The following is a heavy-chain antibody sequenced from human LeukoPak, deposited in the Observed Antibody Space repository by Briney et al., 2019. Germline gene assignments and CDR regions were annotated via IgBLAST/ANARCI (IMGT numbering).Heavy chain of an antibody. CDR2: INPNSGGT. J-gene: IGHJ3*01. D-gene: IGHD2-21*01. CDR3: ARAVVEDDAFDF. V-gene: IGHV1-2*02. CDR1: GYTFTAYH. Sequence: ASVKVSCKASGYTFTAYHMHWVRQAPGQGLEWMGCINPNSGGTYYAQKFQGRVTMTRDTSISTAYMELSRLRSDDTVFYYCARAVVEDDAFDFWGQGTMVTVSS.